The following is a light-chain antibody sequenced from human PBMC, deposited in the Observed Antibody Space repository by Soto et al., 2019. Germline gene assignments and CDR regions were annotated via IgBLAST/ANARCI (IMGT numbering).Light chain of an antibody. J-gene: IGKJ1*01. CDR2: DAS. CDR3: QQYHSYWT. CDR1: QNIRSR. Sequence: DVQMTQSPSTLSASVGDRVTITCRASQNIRSRLAWFQQKPGKAPNLLIYDASSLESGVPQRFSGSGSGTEFTLTISSLQTDDFSTYYCQQYHSYWTFGQGTKVDIK. V-gene: IGKV1-5*01.